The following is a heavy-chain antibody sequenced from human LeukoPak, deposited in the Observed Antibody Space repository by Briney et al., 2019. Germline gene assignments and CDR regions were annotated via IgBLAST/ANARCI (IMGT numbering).Heavy chain of an antibody. CDR2: ISGSGDST. CDR1: GFTFSSYA. D-gene: IGHD2-2*01. CDR3: AKDNRGYCSSTSCHQGFDP. J-gene: IGHJ5*02. V-gene: IGHV3-23*01. Sequence: GGSLRLSCAASGFTFSSYAMSWVRQAPGKGLEWVSAISGSGDSTYYADSVKGRFTISRDNSKNTLYLQMNSLRAEDTAVYYCAKDNRGYCSSTSCHQGFDPWGQGTLVTVSS.